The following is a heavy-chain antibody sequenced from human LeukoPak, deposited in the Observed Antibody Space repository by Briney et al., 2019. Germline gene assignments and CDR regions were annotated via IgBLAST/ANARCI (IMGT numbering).Heavy chain of an antibody. J-gene: IGHJ6*03. CDR1: GFTFSSYD. V-gene: IGHV3-13*01. CDR3: ARGGYCSGGSCYGSYYYYYMDV. Sequence: GGSLRLSCAASGFTFSSYDMHWVRQATGKGLEWVSATGTAGDTYYPGSVKGRFTISRENAKNSLYLQMNSLRAGDTAVYYCARGGYCSGGSCYGSYYYYYMDVWGKGTTVTISS. D-gene: IGHD2-15*01. CDR2: TGTAGDT.